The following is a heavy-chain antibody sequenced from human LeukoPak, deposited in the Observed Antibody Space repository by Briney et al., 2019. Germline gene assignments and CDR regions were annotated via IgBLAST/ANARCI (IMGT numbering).Heavy chain of an antibody. J-gene: IGHJ5*02. CDR1: GFTFSSYS. D-gene: IGHD3-10*01. V-gene: IGHV3-48*01. CDR3: ARDGWFGDYNWFDP. Sequence: QPGGSLRLSCAASGFTFSSYSMNWVRQAPGKGLEWVSYISSASNTIYYADSVKGRFTISRDNAKNSLYLQMNGLRAEDTAMYYCARDGWFGDYNWFDPWGQGTLVTVSS. CDR2: ISSASNTI.